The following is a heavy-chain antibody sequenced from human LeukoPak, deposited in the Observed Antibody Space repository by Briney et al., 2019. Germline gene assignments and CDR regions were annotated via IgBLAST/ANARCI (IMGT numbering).Heavy chain of an antibody. Sequence: GASVKVSCKASGGTFSSYAISWVRQAPGQGLEWMGGIIPIFGTANYAQKFQGRVTITADESTSTAYMELSSLRSEDTAVYYCARALRLYYYDSSGYCAFDIWGQGTMVTVSS. CDR3: ARALRLYYYDSSGYCAFDI. J-gene: IGHJ3*02. D-gene: IGHD3-22*01. CDR1: GGTFSSYA. CDR2: IIPIFGTA. V-gene: IGHV1-69*13.